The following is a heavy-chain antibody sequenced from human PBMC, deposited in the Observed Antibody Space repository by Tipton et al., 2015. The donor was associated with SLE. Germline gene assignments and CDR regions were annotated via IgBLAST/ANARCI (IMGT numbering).Heavy chain of an antibody. D-gene: IGHD6-19*01. CDR1: GFTFSIYA. CDR2: ISYDGSNK. V-gene: IGHV3-30*04. Sequence: SLRLSCAASGFTFSIYAMHWVRQAPGRGLEWVAVISYDGSNKYYPDSVKGRFTISRDNSKNTLYLQMNSLTTEDTAVFYCATGVAVAPGYWGQGTLVTVSS. J-gene: IGHJ4*02. CDR3: ATGVAVAPGY.